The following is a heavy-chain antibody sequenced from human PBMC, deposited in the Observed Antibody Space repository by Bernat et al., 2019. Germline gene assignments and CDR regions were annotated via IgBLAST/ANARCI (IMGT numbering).Heavy chain of an antibody. D-gene: IGHD3-22*01. Sequence: EVHLLESGGGLVQPGGSLRLSCAASGFTFSSYAMSWVRQAPGMGLEWVSTITGSGGITYYADSVKGRFTISRDNSKNTLYLQMHSLRAEDTAVYYCAKGLILIVVDNYWGQGTLVTASS. J-gene: IGHJ4*02. CDR1: GFTFSSYA. CDR2: ITGSGGIT. CDR3: AKGLILIVVDNY. V-gene: IGHV3-23*01.